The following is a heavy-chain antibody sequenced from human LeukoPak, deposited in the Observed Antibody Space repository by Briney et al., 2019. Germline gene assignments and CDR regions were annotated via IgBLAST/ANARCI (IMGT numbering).Heavy chain of an antibody. CDR2: ISGSGGST. V-gene: IGHV3-23*01. J-gene: IGHJ6*02. Sequence: GGSLRLSCAASGFTFSSYAMSWVRQAPGKGLEWVSAISGSGGSTYYADSVKGRFTISRDNSKNTLYLQMNSLRAEDTAVYYCAKEGGITIFGVVIRPPYYYGMDVWGQGTTVTVSS. CDR1: GFTFSSYA. D-gene: IGHD3-3*01. CDR3: AKEGGITIFGVVIRPPYYYGMDV.